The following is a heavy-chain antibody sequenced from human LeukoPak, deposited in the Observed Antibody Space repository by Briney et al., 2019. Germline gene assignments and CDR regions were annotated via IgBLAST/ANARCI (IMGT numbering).Heavy chain of an antibody. CDR2: INPNSGGT. J-gene: IGHJ6*03. V-gene: IGHV1-2*02. Sequence: GASVKVSCKASGYTFTGYYIHWVRQAPGQGLQWMGWINPNSGGTTYAQRFLGRVTMTRDTSISTAYMELTSLTSDDTAVYYCSREKEAWDAIRHRDGYMDVWGKGTTVIVS. CDR1: GYTFTGYY. D-gene: IGHD1-26*01. CDR3: SREKEAWDAIRHRDGYMDV.